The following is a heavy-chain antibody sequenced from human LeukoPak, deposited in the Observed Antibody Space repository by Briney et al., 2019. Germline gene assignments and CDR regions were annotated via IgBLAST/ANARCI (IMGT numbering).Heavy chain of an antibody. CDR2: INPSGGST. V-gene: IGHV1-46*01. D-gene: IGHD1-26*01. J-gene: IGHJ4*02. CDR1: GYSFTSYY. Sequence: ASVKVSCKASGYSFTSYYIHWVRLAPGQGLEWMGVINPSGGSTRYAQKFQDRVTMTRDMSTSTVYMELSSLRSEDTAVYYCAREGVSGSYLGYRGQGTLVTVSS. CDR3: AREGVSGSYLGY.